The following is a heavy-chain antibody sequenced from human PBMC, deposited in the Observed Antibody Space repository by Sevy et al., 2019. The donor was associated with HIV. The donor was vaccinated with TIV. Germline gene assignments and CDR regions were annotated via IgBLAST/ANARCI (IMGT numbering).Heavy chain of an antibody. D-gene: IGHD3-16*01. CDR2: ISYDGRNNK. J-gene: IGHJ4*02. CDR3: ARDRGEILSSAFDY. CDR1: GFSFSDYR. V-gene: IGHV3-30*03. Sequence: GGSLRLSCAASGFSFSDYRMHWVRQAPGKGLEWVAVISYDGRNNKYNADSVKGRFTISRENSKNTLYLQMNSLRAEDTVLYYCARDRGEILSSAFDYWGQGTLVTVSS.